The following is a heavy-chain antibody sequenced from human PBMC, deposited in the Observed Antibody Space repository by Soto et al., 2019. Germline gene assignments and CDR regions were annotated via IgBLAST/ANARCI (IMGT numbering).Heavy chain of an antibody. J-gene: IGHJ4*02. D-gene: IGHD3-22*01. Sequence: GGSLRLSCAASGLTVSISYMSWVRQAPGRGLEWVSVIYGGGSTFYADSVKGRFTISRDNSKNTLYLQMNSLRVEDTAVYFCAIVTYYYDSRSYYLDYWGQGTLVTVSS. V-gene: IGHV3-66*01. CDR3: AIVTYYYDSRSYYLDY. CDR1: GLTVSISY. CDR2: IYGGGST.